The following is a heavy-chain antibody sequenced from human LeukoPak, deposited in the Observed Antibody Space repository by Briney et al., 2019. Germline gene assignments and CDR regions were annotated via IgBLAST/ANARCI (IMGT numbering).Heavy chain of an antibody. V-gene: IGHV3-7*01. CDR1: GFTFSRHW. Sequence: SGGSLRLSCAASGFTFSRHWMNWVRQTPGKGLEWVANIKQDGSEKYYVDSVKGRFTISRDNAKNSLYLQMNSLRAEDTAVYYCARYWTQGYSLDYWGQGTLVTVSS. CDR2: IKQDGSEK. J-gene: IGHJ4*02. CDR3: ARYWTQGYSLDY. D-gene: IGHD4-11*01.